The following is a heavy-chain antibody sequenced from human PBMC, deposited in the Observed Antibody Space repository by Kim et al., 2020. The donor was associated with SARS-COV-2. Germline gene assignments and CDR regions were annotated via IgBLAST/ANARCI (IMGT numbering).Heavy chain of an antibody. J-gene: IGHJ6*02. D-gene: IGHD5-12*01. CDR1: GFSISRNY. V-gene: IGHV3-53*01. CDR2: IYSGGST. CDR3: ARSGGYSYYGMDI. Sequence: GGSLRLSCAASGFSISRNYMNWVRQAPGEGLEWVSVIYSGGSTLYADSVKGRFTVSRDISKSTVYLQMNSLRADDTAVYYWARSGGYSYYGMDIWGQGTTVTVSS.